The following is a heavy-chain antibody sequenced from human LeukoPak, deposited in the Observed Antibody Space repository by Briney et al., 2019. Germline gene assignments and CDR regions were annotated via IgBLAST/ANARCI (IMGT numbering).Heavy chain of an antibody. CDR2: IIPIFGTA. D-gene: IGHD1-20*01. CDR3: ARDTGIITGAFDY. Sequence: SVKVSCKASGGTFSSYAISWVRQAPGQGLEWMGGIIPIFGTANYAQKFQGRVTITADESTSTAYMELSSLRSEDTAVYYCARDTGIITGAFDYWGQGTLVTVSS. V-gene: IGHV1-69*13. CDR1: GGTFSSYA. J-gene: IGHJ4*02.